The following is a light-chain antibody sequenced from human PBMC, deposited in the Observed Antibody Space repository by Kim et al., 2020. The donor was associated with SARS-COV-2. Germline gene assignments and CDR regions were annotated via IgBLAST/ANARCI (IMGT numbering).Light chain of an antibody. V-gene: IGKV1-17*03. CDR3: LQHDSYPLT. Sequence: ACVGDRVTITCRASQGISNYLDWFQQKPGKVPKRMIYAASSLQSGVPSRFSGSGAGTEFTLTSSRLQPEDFATYYSLQHDSYPLTFGGGTKVDIK. CDR2: AAS. CDR1: QGISNY. J-gene: IGKJ4*01.